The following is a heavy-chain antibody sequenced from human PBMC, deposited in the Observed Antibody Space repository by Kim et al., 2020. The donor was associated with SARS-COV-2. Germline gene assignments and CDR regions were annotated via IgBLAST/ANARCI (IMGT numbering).Heavy chain of an antibody. D-gene: IGHD7-27*01. CDR2: IKQDGSEK. CDR3: ARISGVWHYAV. V-gene: IGHV3-7*01. J-gene: IGHJ2*01. CDR1: GFTFRNYW. Sequence: GGSLRLSCVASGFTFRNYWMSWVRQAPGKGLEWVANIKQDGSEKYYADSVRGRFAISRDNAKNSQSLQMNSLRLDDTALYYCARISGVWHYAVWGRGTLVTVSS.